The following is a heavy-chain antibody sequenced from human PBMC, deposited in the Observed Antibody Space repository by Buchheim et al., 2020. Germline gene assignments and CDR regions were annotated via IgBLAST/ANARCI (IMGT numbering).Heavy chain of an antibody. Sequence: EVQLVESGGGLVKPGGSLRVSCAVSGFPFSNAWMNWVRQAPGKGLEWVGRIKRVSDGETREYAAPVRGRFTIQRDDSKNTLSLQKNSLKTEDTAVYYCTTSVTVTGTTEYWGQGTL. J-gene: IGHJ4*02. V-gene: IGHV3-15*07. D-gene: IGHD1-1*01. CDR1: GFPFSNAW. CDR3: TTSVTVTGTTEY. CDR2: IKRVSDGETR.